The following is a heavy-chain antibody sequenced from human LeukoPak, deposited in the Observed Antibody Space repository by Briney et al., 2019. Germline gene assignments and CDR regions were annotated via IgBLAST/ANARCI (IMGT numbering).Heavy chain of an antibody. CDR2: IIPIFGTA. J-gene: IGHJ5*02. Sequence: SVKVSCKASGGTFSSYAISWVRQALGQGLEWMGGIIPIFGTANYAQKFQGRVTITADESTSTAYMELSSLRSEDTAVYYCARALTHCSSTSCYICWFDPWGQGTLVTVSS. CDR1: GGTFSSYA. V-gene: IGHV1-69*13. CDR3: ARALTHCSSTSCYICWFDP. D-gene: IGHD2-2*02.